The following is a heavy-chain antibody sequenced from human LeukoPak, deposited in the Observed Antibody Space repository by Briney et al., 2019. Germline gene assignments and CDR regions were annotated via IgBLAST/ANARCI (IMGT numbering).Heavy chain of an antibody. CDR3: ARLAAISGSVYPDD. Sequence: PSETLTLTCTVSGVSISSYYWSWIRQPPGKGLEWIGYIFYSGNTIYNPSLRSRVTISADTSKNHFSLRLRSVTAADTAVYYCARLAAISGSVYPDDWGQGTLVTVSS. J-gene: IGHJ4*02. D-gene: IGHD1-26*01. CDR1: GVSISSYY. CDR2: IFYSGNT. V-gene: IGHV4-59*08.